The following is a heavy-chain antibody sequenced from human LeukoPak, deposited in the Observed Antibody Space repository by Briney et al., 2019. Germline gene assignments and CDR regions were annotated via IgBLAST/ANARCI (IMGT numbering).Heavy chain of an antibody. CDR1: GFTFSSYA. Sequence: GGSLRLSCAASGFTFSSYAMSWVRQAPGKGLEWVSSISGNGASTYYADSVKGRFTISRDNSKNTLYLHMNSLRAEDTAVYYCAKGLATGVGPYMGYHYYMDVWGKGTTVTVSS. V-gene: IGHV3-23*01. J-gene: IGHJ6*03. CDR2: ISGNGAST. CDR3: AKGLATGVGPYMGYHYYMDV. D-gene: IGHD3-16*01.